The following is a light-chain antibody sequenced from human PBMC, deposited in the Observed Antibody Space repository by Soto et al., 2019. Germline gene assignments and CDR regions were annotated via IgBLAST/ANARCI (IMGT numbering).Light chain of an antibody. CDR2: DAS. V-gene: IGKV1-5*01. CDR1: QSVSEW. J-gene: IGKJ2*01. Sequence: DIQMTQSPATLSASVGDSVTITCRASQSVSEWLAWDQQKPGQAPKLLIYDASSLESGVPSRFSGSGSGTEFTLTITSLQPDDFATYYCQQYSSHSNTFGRGTKLECK. CDR3: QQYSSHSNT.